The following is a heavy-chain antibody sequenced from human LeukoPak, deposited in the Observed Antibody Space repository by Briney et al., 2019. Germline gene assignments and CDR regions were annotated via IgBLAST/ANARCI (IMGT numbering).Heavy chain of an antibody. Sequence: GWSVRLSCPACGFTFSNYGMHGVRQAPGKGLEGVAVICYDGSNKYYADSVKGRFTTSTDNSNNTLYLQMNSLRAEDTAVYYCARVVNPYYYYAMDVWGQGTTVTVSS. D-gene: IGHD3-22*01. CDR3: ARVVNPYYYYAMDV. V-gene: IGHV3-33*01. CDR1: GFTFSNYG. J-gene: IGHJ6*02. CDR2: ICYDGSNK.